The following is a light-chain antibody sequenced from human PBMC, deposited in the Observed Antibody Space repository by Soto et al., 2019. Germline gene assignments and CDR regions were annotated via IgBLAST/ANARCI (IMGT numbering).Light chain of an antibody. CDR3: LAGNNNRV. Sequence: QPVLTQPPSASGSPGQSVTVSCTGIGGDVRDSNCVSWYQQHPGKAPKLIIYEVTMRPSGVPDRFSGSKSGNTASLTVSGLQAEDEADYYCLAGNNNRVFGSGTKLTVL. CDR1: GGDVRDSNC. CDR2: EVT. V-gene: IGLV2-8*01. J-gene: IGLJ1*01.